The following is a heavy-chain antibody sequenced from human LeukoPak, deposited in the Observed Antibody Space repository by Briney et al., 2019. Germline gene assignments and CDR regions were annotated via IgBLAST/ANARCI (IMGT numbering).Heavy chain of an antibody. CDR1: GGSISSSSYY. J-gene: IGHJ4*02. CDR3: ARHERRAGGSYLFDY. Sequence: SETLSLTCTVSGGSISSSSYYWGWIRQPPGKGLEWMGSIYYSGSTYYNPSLKSRVTISVDTSKNQFSLKLSSVTAADTAVYYCARHERRAGGSYLFDYWGQGTLVTVSS. CDR2: IYYSGST. V-gene: IGHV4-39*07. D-gene: IGHD1-26*01.